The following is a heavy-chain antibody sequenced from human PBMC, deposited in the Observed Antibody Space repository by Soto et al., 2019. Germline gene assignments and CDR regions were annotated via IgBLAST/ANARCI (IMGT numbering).Heavy chain of an antibody. D-gene: IGHD6-19*01. J-gene: IGHJ5*02. CDR1: GGTSSNYV. V-gene: IGHV1-69*13. CDR3: ARHEYSSGWYRGDWFDP. CDR2: IIPMFGTP. Sequence: GASVKVSCKASGGTSSNYVISWVRQAPGQGLEWMGGIIPMFGTPIYAQKFQGRVSITADASTSTAYLELSSLSSVTAADTAVYYCARHEYSSGWYRGDWFDPWGQGTLVTVSS.